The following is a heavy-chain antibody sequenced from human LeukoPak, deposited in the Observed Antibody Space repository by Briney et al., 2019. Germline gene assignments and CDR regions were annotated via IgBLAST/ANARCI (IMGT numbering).Heavy chain of an antibody. CDR2: INHSGST. J-gene: IGHJ4*02. V-gene: IGHV4-34*01. CDR3: ARENPSGYYNRPIDY. Sequence: SETLSLTCAVYGGSFSGYYWSWIRQPPGKGLEWIGEINHSGSTNYNPPLKSRVTMSVDTSKNQFSLKLSSVTAADTAIYYCARENPSGYYNRPIDYWGQGTLVTVSS. CDR1: GGSFSGYY. D-gene: IGHD3-22*01.